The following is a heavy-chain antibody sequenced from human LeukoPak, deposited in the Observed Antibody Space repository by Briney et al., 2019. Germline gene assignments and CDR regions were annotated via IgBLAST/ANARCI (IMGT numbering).Heavy chain of an antibody. Sequence: PSETLSLTCAVSGGSISSSNWWSWVRQPPGKGLEWIGEIYHSGSTNYNPSLKSRVTISVDKSKNQFSLKLSSVTAADTAVYYCARDHSNYLYYYYYGMDVWGQGTTVTASS. CDR3: ARDHSNYLYYYYYGMDV. CDR1: GGSISSSNW. V-gene: IGHV4-4*02. D-gene: IGHD4-11*01. J-gene: IGHJ6*02. CDR2: IYHSGST.